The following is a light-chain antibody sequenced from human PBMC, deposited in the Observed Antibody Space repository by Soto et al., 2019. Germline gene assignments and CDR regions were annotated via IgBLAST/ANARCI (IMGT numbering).Light chain of an antibody. CDR3: SSYTSSTTLYV. V-gene: IGLV2-14*01. CDR1: SSDFGGCNY. Sequence: QSALTQPASVSGSPGQSITISRTGTSSDFGGCNYVSWYQQHPGKAPKLMIYDVSIRPSGVSHRFSGSKSGNTASLTISGLLAEDEADYYCSSYTSSTTLYVFGTGNKVTVL. J-gene: IGLJ1*01. CDR2: DVS.